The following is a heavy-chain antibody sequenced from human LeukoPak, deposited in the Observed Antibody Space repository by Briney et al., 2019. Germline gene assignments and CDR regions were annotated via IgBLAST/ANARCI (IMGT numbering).Heavy chain of an antibody. CDR2: IRYDGSNK. Sequence: GGSLRLSCAASGFTFSSYGMDWVRQAPGKGLEWVAYIRYDGSNKNYADSVEGRFTISRDNSKNTLYLQMSSPRAEDTAVYYCAKVVTGYCSTTSCPFDSWGQGTLVTVSS. CDR1: GFTFSSYG. V-gene: IGHV3-30*02. CDR3: AKVVTGYCSTTSCPFDS. J-gene: IGHJ4*02. D-gene: IGHD2-2*01.